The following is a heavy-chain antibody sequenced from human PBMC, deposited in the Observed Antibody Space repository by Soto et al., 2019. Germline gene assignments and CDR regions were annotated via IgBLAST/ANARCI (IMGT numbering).Heavy chain of an antibody. D-gene: IGHD2-21*02. Sequence: GASVKVSCKASGGTFSSYAISWVRQAPGQGLEWMGGIIPIFGTANYAQKFQGRVTITADESTSTAYMELSSLRSEDTAVYYCARGEADVVVAAIHHYWGQGTLVTVSS. CDR3: ARGEADVVVAAIHHY. CDR2: IIPIFGTA. V-gene: IGHV1-69*13. J-gene: IGHJ4*02. CDR1: GGTFSSYA.